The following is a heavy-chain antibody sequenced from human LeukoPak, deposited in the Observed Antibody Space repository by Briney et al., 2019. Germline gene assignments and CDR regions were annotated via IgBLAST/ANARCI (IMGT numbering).Heavy chain of an antibody. CDR3: ARGARITIFGVVIIRNWFDP. J-gene: IGHJ5*02. Sequence: SETLSLTCAVYGGSFSGYYWSWIRQPPGKGLEWIGEINHSGSTNYNPSLKSRVTISVDTSKNQFSLKLSSVTAADTAVYYCARGARITIFGVVIIRNWFDPWGQGTPVTVSS. CDR1: GGSFSGYY. CDR2: INHSGST. D-gene: IGHD3-3*01. V-gene: IGHV4-34*01.